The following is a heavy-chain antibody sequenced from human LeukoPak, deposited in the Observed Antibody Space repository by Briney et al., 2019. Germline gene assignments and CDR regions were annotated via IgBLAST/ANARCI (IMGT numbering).Heavy chain of an antibody. V-gene: IGHV3-9*01. J-gene: IGHJ2*01. CDR2: ISWNSGSI. CDR1: GFTFDDYA. Sequence: GGSLRLSCAASGFTFDDYAMHWVRQAPRKDLEWVSGISWNSGSIVYADSVKGRFTISRDNAKNSLYLQMNSLRAEDTALYYCAKEGSRENWYFDLWGRGTLVTVSS. D-gene: IGHD1-26*01. CDR3: AKEGSRENWYFDL.